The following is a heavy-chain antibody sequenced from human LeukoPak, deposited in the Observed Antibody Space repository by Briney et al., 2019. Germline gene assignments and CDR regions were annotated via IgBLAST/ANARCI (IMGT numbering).Heavy chain of an antibody. CDR1: GGSISSYY. CDR3: ARVGTMVRGTRYGMDV. Sequence: SETLSLTCTVSGGSISSYYRSWIRQPPGKGLEWIGYIYYSGSTNYNPSLKSRVTISVDTSKNQFSLKLSSVTAADTAVYYCARVGTMVRGTRYGMDVWGQGTTVTVSS. D-gene: IGHD3-10*01. J-gene: IGHJ6*02. V-gene: IGHV4-59*01. CDR2: IYYSGST.